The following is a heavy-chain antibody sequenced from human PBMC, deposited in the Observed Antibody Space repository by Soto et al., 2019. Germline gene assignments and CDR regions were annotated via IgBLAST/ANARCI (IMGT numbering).Heavy chain of an antibody. CDR1: GFTFTSSA. CDR3: AAPQGIYTTSWYSFDC. J-gene: IGHJ4*01. Sequence: GASVKVSCNASGFTFTSSAVQWVRPAPAQRLEWIGWFVVGSANTNYAQKFQERVTITRDMSTCTAYMELSSLRSEDTAVHYCAAPQGIYTTSWYSFDCWG. D-gene: IGHD5-12*01. CDR2: FVVGSANT. V-gene: IGHV1-58*01.